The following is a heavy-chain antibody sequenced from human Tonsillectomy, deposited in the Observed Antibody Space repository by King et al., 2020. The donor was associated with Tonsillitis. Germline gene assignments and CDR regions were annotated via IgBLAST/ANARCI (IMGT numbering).Heavy chain of an antibody. CDR2: INPSGGST. J-gene: IGHJ3*02. V-gene: IGHV1-46*01. CDR1: GYTFTSYY. Sequence: VQLVESGAEVKKPGASVKVSCKASGYTFTSYYMHWVRQAPGQGLEWMGIINPSGGSTSYAQKFQGRVTMPRDTSTSTVYMELSSLRSEDTAVYYCARATILGYCSGGSCHYDAFDIWGQGTMVTVSS. D-gene: IGHD2-15*01. CDR3: ARATILGYCSGGSCHYDAFDI.